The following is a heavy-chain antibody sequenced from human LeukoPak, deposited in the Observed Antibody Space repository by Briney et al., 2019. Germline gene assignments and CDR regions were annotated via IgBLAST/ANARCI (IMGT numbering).Heavy chain of an antibody. CDR2: TFYSGST. J-gene: IGHJ4*02. CDR3: AGSPNLYYFDF. V-gene: IGHV4-39*07. Sequence: SETLSLTCTVSGDSITSSSYYWEWIRQPPGKGLEWIGSTFYSGSTYYSPSLKSRVTISLDTSKNQFSLKLYSVTVADTAVYSCAGSPNLYYFDFWGQGTLVTVSS. CDR1: GDSITSSSYY. D-gene: IGHD1-14*01.